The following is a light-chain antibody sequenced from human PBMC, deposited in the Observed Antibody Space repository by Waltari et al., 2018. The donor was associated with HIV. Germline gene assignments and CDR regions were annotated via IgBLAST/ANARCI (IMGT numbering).Light chain of an antibody. CDR3: AAWDDSLSGV. V-gene: IGLV1-47*01. CDR2: RNN. J-gene: IGLJ2*01. Sequence: QPVLTQPPSASGTPGQRVTISCSGGSSNIGNHHVYWYQQFPGAAPKLLIYRNNQRTSVVPDRFSGSKSGTSASLVISGLRSEDEADYYCAAWDDSLSGVFGGGTKVTVL. CDR1: SSNIGNHH.